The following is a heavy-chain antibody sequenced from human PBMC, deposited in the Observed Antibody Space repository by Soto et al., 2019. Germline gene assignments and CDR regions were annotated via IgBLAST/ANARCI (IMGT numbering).Heavy chain of an antibody. J-gene: IGHJ4*02. CDR1: EFTFSSYA. D-gene: IGHD4-4*01. CDR2: ISANGHST. Sequence: PGGSLRLSCAASEFTFSSYAMSWVRQAPGKGLEWVSTISANGHSTNYADSVKGRFTISRDNSKNTLYLQMNSLRAEDTAVYYCAKLTSTVIGVFDYWGQGTLVTVSS. V-gene: IGHV3-23*01. CDR3: AKLTSTVIGVFDY.